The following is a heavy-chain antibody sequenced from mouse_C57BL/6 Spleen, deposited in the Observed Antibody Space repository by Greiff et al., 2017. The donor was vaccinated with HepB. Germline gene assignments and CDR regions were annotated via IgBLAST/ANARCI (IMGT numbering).Heavy chain of an antibody. J-gene: IGHJ3*01. CDR2: IYPYNGVS. V-gene: IGHV1-31*01. CDR1: GYSFTGYY. Sequence: VQLKESGPELVKPGASVKISCKASGYSFTGYYMHWVKQSHGNILDWIGYIYPYNGVSSYNQKFKGKATLTVDKSYSTAYMELRSLTSEDSAVYYCARGYYGSSPAWFAYWGQGTLVTVSA. CDR3: ARGYYGSSPAWFAY. D-gene: IGHD1-1*01.